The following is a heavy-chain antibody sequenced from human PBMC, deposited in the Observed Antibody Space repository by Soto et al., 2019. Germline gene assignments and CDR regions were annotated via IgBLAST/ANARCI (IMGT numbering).Heavy chain of an antibody. J-gene: IGHJ5*02. V-gene: IGHV4-31*03. CDR2: IYYSGST. D-gene: IGHD1-7*01. CDR3: ARDSWNYSSDWVDP. Sequence: PSATLSLTCTVSGGSISSGGYYWSWIRQHPGKCLEWIGYIYYSGSTYYNPSLKSRVTISVYTSKNQFSLKLRDVTDADPSLYYCARDSWNYSSDWVDPLGQVTLVTVSS. CDR1: GGSISSGGYY.